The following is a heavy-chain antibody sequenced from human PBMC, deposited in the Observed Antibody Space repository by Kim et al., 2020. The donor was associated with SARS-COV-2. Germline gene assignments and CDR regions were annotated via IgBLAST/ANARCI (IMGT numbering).Heavy chain of an antibody. Sequence: GGSLRLSCAASGFTFSTYSMSWVRQAPGKGLEWVAFISSTSTDIYYTYSAKGRFTISRDNAKNSLHLQMNNLRAEDTAVYYCARAPYYGSGAGNTDSWGQGTIVTVSS. D-gene: IGHD3-10*01. V-gene: IGHV3-21*01. CDR2: ISSTSTDI. J-gene: IGHJ4*02. CDR1: GFTFSTYS. CDR3: ARAPYYGSGAGNTDS.